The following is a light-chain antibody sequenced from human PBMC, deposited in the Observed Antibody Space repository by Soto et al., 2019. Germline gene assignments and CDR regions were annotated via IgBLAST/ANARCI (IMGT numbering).Light chain of an antibody. CDR1: GSNIASND. V-gene: IGLV1-44*01. J-gene: IGLJ3*02. CDR3: ATWDDSLNGWV. Sequence: QSAVTQPPSASGTPGQRVTISCSGSGSNIASNDVNWYQQLPGTAPKLLIYSYNQRPSGVPDRFSGSKSGTSASLAISGLQSEDEADYYCATWDDSLNGWVFGGGTKVTVL. CDR2: SYN.